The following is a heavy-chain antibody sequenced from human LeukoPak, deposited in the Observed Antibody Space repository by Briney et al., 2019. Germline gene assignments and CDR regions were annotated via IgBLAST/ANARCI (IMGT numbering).Heavy chain of an antibody. CDR3: ARDVVGATYFD. V-gene: IGHV3-53*01. D-gene: IGHD1-26*01. J-gene: IGHJ4*02. Sequence: GGSLRLSCAASGFTVSSNYMTWVRQAPGKGLEWVSIIYSGGSTSYADSVKGRFTISRDNSKNTLYLQMNSLRAEDMAVYYCARDVVGATYFDWGQGTLVTVSS. CDR1: GFTVSSNY. CDR2: IYSGGST.